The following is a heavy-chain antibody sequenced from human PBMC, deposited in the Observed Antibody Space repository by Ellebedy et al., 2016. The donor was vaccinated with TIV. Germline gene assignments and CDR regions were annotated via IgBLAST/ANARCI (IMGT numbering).Heavy chain of an antibody. CDR3: ARARDYSRGGRYPIYFFDS. CDR1: GGTSNNYA. Sequence: SVKVSCKASGGTSNNYAINWVRQAPGQGLEWMGGIIPIFSTPNYAQKFQDRVTITADESTSTTYMALSSLRSEDTAVYYGARARDYSRGGRYPIYFFDSWGQGTLVTVSS. V-gene: IGHV1-69*13. J-gene: IGHJ4*02. CDR2: IIPIFSTP. D-gene: IGHD2-15*01.